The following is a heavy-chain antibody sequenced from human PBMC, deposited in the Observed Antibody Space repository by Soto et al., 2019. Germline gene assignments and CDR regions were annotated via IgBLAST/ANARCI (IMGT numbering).Heavy chain of an antibody. J-gene: IGHJ4*02. Sequence: GESLKISCKGSGYSFTSYWIGWGRQMPGKGLEGMGIIYPGDSDTRYSPSFQGQVTISPDKSIGTAYLQWSSQKASDTAVYYCARNSGYSSGWPFDYWGQGTLVTVSS. CDR2: IYPGDSDT. D-gene: IGHD6-25*01. CDR3: ARNSGYSSGWPFDY. V-gene: IGHV5-51*01. CDR1: GYSFTSYW.